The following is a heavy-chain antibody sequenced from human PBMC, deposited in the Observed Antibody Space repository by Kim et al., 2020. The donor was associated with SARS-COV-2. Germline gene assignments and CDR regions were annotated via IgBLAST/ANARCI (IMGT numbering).Heavy chain of an antibody. CDR3: AGGYYYDSRGYAGY. CDR1: GGSFSGYY. V-gene: IGHV4-34*01. Sequence: SETLSLTCAVYGGSFSGYYWSWIRQPPGKGLEWIGEINHSGSTNYNPSLKSRLTISEDTSKNQFSLKLSSVIAADTAVYYCAGGYYYDSRGYAGYWGQGT. CDR2: INHSGST. D-gene: IGHD3-22*01. J-gene: IGHJ4*02.